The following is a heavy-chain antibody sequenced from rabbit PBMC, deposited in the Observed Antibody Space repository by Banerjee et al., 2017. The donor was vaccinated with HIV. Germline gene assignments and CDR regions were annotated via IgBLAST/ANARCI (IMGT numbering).Heavy chain of an antibody. D-gene: IGHD8-1*01. CDR1: GFDFSSYA. CDR2: ISSSGIS. V-gene: IGHV1S45*01. CDR3: ARDWAGSSYYYFDL. Sequence: QEQLKESGGGLVQPGGSLKLSCKASGFDFSSYAITWVRQAPGKGLEYIGWISSSGISYYASWAKGRFTISKPSSTTVTLQLNSLTAADTATYFCARDWAGSSYYYFDLWAQGPWSPS. J-gene: IGHJ4*01.